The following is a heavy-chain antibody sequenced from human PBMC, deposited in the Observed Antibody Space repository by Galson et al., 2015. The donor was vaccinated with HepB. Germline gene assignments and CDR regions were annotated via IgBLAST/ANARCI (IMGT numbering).Heavy chain of an antibody. CDR1: GYTFTGYY. CDR2: INPNSGGT. J-gene: IGHJ4*02. D-gene: IGHD2-15*01. Sequence: SVKVSCKASGYTFTGYYMHWVRQAPGQGLEWMGRINPNSGGTNYAQKFQGRVTMTRDTSIGTAYMELSRLRSDDTAVYYCAREGDIVVVVAATVGPFDYWGQGTLVTVSS. V-gene: IGHV1-2*06. CDR3: AREGDIVVVVAATVGPFDY.